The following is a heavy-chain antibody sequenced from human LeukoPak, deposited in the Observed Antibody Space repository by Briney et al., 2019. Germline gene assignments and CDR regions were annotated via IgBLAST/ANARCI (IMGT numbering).Heavy chain of an antibody. J-gene: IGHJ3*02. D-gene: IGHD5-18*01. CDR3: ATHPLRRGYSYLSVPDAFDI. Sequence: SETLSLTCTVSGGSISSYYWSWIRQPPGKGLEWIGYIYYSGSTNYNPSLKSRVPISVDTSKNQFSLKLSSVTAADTAVYYCATHPLRRGYSYLSVPDAFDIWGQGTMVTVSS. CDR2: IYYSGST. CDR1: GGSISSYY. V-gene: IGHV4-59*01.